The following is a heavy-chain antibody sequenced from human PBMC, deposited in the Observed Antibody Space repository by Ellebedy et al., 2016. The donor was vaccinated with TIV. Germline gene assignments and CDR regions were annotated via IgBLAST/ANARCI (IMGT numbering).Heavy chain of an antibody. CDR2: IYYSGST. V-gene: IGHV4-39*02. Sequence: SETLSLTCTVSGGSISSSSYYWGWIRQPPGKGLEWIGSIYYSGSTYYNPSLKSRVTISVDTSKNQFSLKLSSVTAADTAVYYCARDSLLLRSFDYWGQGTLVTVYS. D-gene: IGHD5/OR15-5a*01. CDR3: ARDSLLLRSFDY. CDR1: GGSISSSSYY. J-gene: IGHJ4*02.